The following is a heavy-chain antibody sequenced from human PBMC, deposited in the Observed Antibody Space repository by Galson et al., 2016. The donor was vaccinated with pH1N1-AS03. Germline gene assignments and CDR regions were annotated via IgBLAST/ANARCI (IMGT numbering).Heavy chain of an antibody. Sequence: SLRLSCAASGFTFSGYAMNWVRQAPGKGLEWVSVIYHGEAGTSYYADSVKGRFTISRHISTNTVNLQMNNLRVEDTATYYCATDRFGEPTTWGQGTLIIVS. D-gene: IGHD3-16*01. CDR1: GFTFSGYA. J-gene: IGHJ5*02. CDR2: IYHGEAGTS. V-gene: IGHV3-23*03. CDR3: ATDRFGEPTT.